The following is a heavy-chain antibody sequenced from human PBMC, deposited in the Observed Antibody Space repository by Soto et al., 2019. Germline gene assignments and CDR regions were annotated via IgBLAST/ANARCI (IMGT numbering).Heavy chain of an antibody. V-gene: IGHV3-21*01. CDR3: AKGAQYSSSWYRSFYFDY. CDR1: GFTFSSYS. CDR2: ISTSSSYI. J-gene: IGHJ4*02. D-gene: IGHD6-13*01. Sequence: EVQLVESGGGLVKPGGSLRLSCAASGFTFSSYSMNWVRQAPGKGLEWVSSISTSSSYIHYADSVKGRFTISRDNAKNSMYLQMNSLRAEDTAVYYCAKGAQYSSSWYRSFYFDYWGQGTLVTVSS.